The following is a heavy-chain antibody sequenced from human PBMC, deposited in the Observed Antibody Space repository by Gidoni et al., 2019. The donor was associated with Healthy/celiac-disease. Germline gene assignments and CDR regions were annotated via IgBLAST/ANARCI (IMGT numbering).Heavy chain of an antibody. V-gene: IGHV4-59*01. Sequence: GYIYYSGSTNYNPSLKSRVTISVDTSKNQFSLKLSSVTAADTAVYYCARVAFFYPTYDAFDIWGQGTMVTVSS. J-gene: IGHJ3*02. D-gene: IGHD3-3*02. CDR2: IYYSGST. CDR3: ARVAFFYPTYDAFDI.